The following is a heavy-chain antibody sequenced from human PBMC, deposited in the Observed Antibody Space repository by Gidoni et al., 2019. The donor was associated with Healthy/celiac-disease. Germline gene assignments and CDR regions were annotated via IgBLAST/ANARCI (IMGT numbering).Heavy chain of an antibody. CDR2: IYYSGST. CDR1: GGSISSSSYY. V-gene: IGHV4-39*01. Sequence: QLPLQESGPGLVKPSETLSLTCTVSGGSISSSSYYWGWIRQPPGKGVEWIGSIYYSGSTYYNPSLKSRVTISVDTSKNQFSLKLSSVTAADTAVYYCAGLERWELEAFDIWGEGTMVTVSS. D-gene: IGHD1-26*01. J-gene: IGHJ3*02. CDR3: AGLERWELEAFDI.